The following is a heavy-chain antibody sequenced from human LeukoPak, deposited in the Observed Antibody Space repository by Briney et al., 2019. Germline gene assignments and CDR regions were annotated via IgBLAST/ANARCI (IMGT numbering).Heavy chain of an antibody. Sequence: ASVKVSCKASGYTFTSYDINWVRQATGQGLEWMGWMNPNSGNTGYAQKFQGRVTMTRNTSISTAYMELSSLRSEDTAVYYCASSVVVVAARLNWFDPWGQGTLVTVSS. CDR3: ASSVVVVAARLNWFDP. CDR2: MNPNSGNT. J-gene: IGHJ5*02. CDR1: GYTFTSYD. V-gene: IGHV1-8*01. D-gene: IGHD2-15*01.